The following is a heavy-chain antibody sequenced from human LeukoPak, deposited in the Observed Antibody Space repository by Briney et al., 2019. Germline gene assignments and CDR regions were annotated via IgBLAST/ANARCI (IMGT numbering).Heavy chain of an antibody. V-gene: IGHV1-46*01. D-gene: IGHD4/OR15-4a*01. J-gene: IGHJ4*02. Sequence: GSVTVSCKASGFTFINYYMHWVRQAPGQGLEWLGIINLSGCSTHYPQQFQDRVTLPRDTSTSTVYMELSSLRSEDTAVYYCARDLDYGEKSEDYWGQGTLVTVSS. CDR2: INLSGCST. CDR3: ARDLDYGEKSEDY. CDR1: GFTFINYY.